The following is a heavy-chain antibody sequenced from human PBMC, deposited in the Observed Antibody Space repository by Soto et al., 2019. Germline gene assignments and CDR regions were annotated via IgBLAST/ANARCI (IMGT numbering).Heavy chain of an antibody. D-gene: IGHD4-17*01. CDR2: VYATGTT. CDR1: GGSINKFY. J-gene: IGHJ5*02. V-gene: IGHV4-4*07. CDR3: VRDGSKTLRDWFDP. Sequence: QVHLQESGPGLVKPSETLSLSCSVSGGSINKFYWSWIRKTAGKGLEWMGRVYATGTTDYNPSLRGRVAMSVDISRKTVSLGLTSVTAADTGVYYCVRDGSKTLRDWFDPWGQGKLVTVSS.